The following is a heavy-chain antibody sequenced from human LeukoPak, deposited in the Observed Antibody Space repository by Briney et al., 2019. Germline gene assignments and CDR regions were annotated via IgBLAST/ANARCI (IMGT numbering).Heavy chain of an antibody. V-gene: IGHV4-4*07. CDR3: ARDWGYCSSTSCPRDNWFDP. D-gene: IGHD2-2*01. J-gene: IGHJ5*02. CDR2: IYTSGST. CDR1: GGSISSYY. Sequence: SETLSLTCTVSGGSISSYYWSWIRQPAGKGLEWIGRIYTSGSTNYNPSLKSRVTMSVDTSKNQFSLKLSSVTAADMAVYYCARDWGYCSSTSCPRDNWFDPWGQGTLVTVSS.